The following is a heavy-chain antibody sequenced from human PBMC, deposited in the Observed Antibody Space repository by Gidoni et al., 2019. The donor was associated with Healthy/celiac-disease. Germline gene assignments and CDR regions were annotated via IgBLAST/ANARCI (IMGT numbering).Heavy chain of an antibody. CDR2: INHSGST. D-gene: IGHD6-6*01. CDR3: ARVPPGSSSGY. V-gene: IGHV4-34*01. CDR1: GGSFSGYY. Sequence: QVQLQQWGAGLLKPSETLSLTCAVYGGSFSGYYWSWIRQPPGKGLEWIGEINHSGSTNYNPSLKSRVTISVDTSKNQFSLKLSSVTAADTAVYYCARVPPGSSSGYWGQGTLVTVSS. J-gene: IGHJ4*02.